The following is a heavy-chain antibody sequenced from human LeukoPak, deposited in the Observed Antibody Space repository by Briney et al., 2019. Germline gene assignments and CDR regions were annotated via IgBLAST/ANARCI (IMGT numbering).Heavy chain of an antibody. Sequence: GGSLRLSCAASGFTFSSYSMNWVRQAPGKGLECVSIIYSGGDTYYTDSVKGRFSVSRDNSKNTLYLQMNSLRVDDTAVYYCARGSCSNIRCHDAFDIWGQGTMVTVSS. J-gene: IGHJ3*02. D-gene: IGHD2-2*01. CDR3: ARGSCSNIRCHDAFDI. CDR1: GFTFSSYS. CDR2: IYSGGDT. V-gene: IGHV3-53*01.